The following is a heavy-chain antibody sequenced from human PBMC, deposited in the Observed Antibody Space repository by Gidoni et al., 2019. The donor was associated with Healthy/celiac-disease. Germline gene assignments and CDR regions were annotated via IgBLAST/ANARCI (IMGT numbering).Heavy chain of an antibody. CDR2: IIPIFGTA. D-gene: IGHD5-18*01. J-gene: IGHJ4*02. V-gene: IGHV1-69*01. CDR3: ASPGNRVDTAFGD. CDR1: GGTFSSYA. Sequence: QVQLVQSVAEVKKPGSSVTVSCKASGGTFSSYAISGVRQAPGQGLEWMGGIIPIFGTANYAQKFQGRVTITADESTSTAYMELSSLRSEDTAVYYCASPGNRVDTAFGDWGQGTLVTVSS.